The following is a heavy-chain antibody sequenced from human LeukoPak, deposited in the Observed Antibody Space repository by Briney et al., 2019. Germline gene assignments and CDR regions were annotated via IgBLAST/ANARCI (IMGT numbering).Heavy chain of an antibody. V-gene: IGHV3-23*01. Sequence: TGGSLRLSCAASGFTFSSYAMSWVRQAPGKGLEWVSAISGSGGSTYYADSVKGRFTISRDNSKNTLYLQMNSLRAEDTAVYYCAKANAHSSPYYYDSSYFDYWGQGTLVTVSS. J-gene: IGHJ4*02. CDR2: ISGSGGST. D-gene: IGHD3-22*01. CDR1: GFTFSSYA. CDR3: AKANAHSSPYYYDSSYFDY.